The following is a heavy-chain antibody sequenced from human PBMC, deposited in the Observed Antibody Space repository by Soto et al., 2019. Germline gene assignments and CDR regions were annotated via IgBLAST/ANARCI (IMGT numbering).Heavy chain of an antibody. CDR1: GFTFSDYY. Sequence: EVQLVASGGNLVQPGGSLRLSCAGSGFTFSDYYIDWVRQAPGKGLEWVGRSRDKGNSYSTDYGASVRGRFTVSRDGSKNSLYLQMNSLETGDTALYYCVRSLPGTTSFDYWGRGTLVTVSS. CDR2: SRDKGNSYST. V-gene: IGHV3-72*01. CDR3: VRSLPGTTSFDY. D-gene: IGHD1-7*01. J-gene: IGHJ4*02.